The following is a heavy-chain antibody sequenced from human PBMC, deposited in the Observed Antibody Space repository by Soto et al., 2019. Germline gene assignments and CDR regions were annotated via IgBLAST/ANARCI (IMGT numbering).Heavy chain of an antibody. J-gene: IGHJ4*02. D-gene: IGHD2-15*01. CDR3: ARLGVGMVAATLDY. V-gene: IGHV4-30-4*01. CDR2: IYYSGST. Sequence: QVQLQESGPGLVKPSQTLSLTCTVSGGSISSGDYYWSWIRQPPGKGLEWIGYIYYSGSTYYNPSLKSRVTMSLDTSKHQFSLKLSSVTAADTAVYYCARLGVGMVAATLDYWGQGTLVTVSS. CDR1: GGSISSGDYY.